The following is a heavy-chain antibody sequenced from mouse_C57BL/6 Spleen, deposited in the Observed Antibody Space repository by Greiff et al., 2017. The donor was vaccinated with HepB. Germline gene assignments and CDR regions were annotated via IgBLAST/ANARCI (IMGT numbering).Heavy chain of an antibody. CDR1: GFTFSSYG. V-gene: IGHV5-6*01. J-gene: IGHJ2*01. CDR3: AGDYSNYVYYFDY. Sequence: EVQVVESGGDLVKPGGSLKLSCAASGFTFSSYGMSWVRQTPDKRLEWVATISSGGSYIYYPDSVKGRFTISRDNAKNTLYLQMSSLKSEDTAMYYCAGDYSNYVYYFDYWGQGTTLTVSS. D-gene: IGHD2-5*01. CDR2: ISSGGSYI.